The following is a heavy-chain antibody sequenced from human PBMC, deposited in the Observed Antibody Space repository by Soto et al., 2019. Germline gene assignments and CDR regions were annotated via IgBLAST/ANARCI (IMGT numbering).Heavy chain of an antibody. V-gene: IGHV4-31*03. CDR2: IYYSGST. D-gene: IGHD6-13*01. Sequence: SETQSLTCTVSGGSISSGGYYWSWIRQHPGKGLEWIGYIYYSGSTYYNPSLKSRVTISVDTSKNQFSLKLSSVTAADTAVYYCARGKTVAAAGPFDYWGQGTLVTVSS. CDR1: GGSISSGGYY. J-gene: IGHJ4*02. CDR3: ARGKTVAAAGPFDY.